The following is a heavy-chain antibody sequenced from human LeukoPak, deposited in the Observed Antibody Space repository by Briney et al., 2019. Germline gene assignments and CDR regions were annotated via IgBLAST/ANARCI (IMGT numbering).Heavy chain of an antibody. D-gene: IGHD2-15*01. V-gene: IGHV3-7*03. CDR2: IKKDGSEK. J-gene: IGHJ4*02. CDR3: TTDTWYSAGH. CDR1: GFIFSGPW. Sequence: GGSLRLSCTASGFIFSGPWMAWIRQAPGKGLEWVAIIKKDGSEKYYVDSMKGRFTISRDNAKNSLFLQMNSLRAEDTAIYYCTTDTWYSAGHWGQGTLVTVSS.